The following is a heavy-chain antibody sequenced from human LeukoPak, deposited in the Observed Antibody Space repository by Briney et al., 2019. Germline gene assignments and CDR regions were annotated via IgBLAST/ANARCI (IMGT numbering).Heavy chain of an antibody. CDR2: IYTSGST. CDR1: GGSISSGSYY. J-gene: IGHJ6*02. D-gene: IGHD3-10*01. CDR3: ARTWLGYYGMDV. V-gene: IGHV4-61*02. Sequence: SQTLSLTCTVSGGSISSGSYYWSWIRQPAGKGLEWIGRIYTSGSTNYNPSLKSRVTISVDTSKNQFSLKLSSVTAAGTAVYYCARTWLGYYGMDVWGQGTTVTVSS.